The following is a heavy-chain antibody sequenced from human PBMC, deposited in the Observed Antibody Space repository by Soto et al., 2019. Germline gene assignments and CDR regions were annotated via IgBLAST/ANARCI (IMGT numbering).Heavy chain of an antibody. CDR3: AKDEGGTYSPPFDY. CDR2: ISPYNGDT. J-gene: IGHJ4*02. CDR1: GYSFTNYD. Sequence: ASVKVSCKASGYSFTNYDISWVRQAPGQGLEWMGWISPYNGDTNYAQKLQGRVTITTDTSTSTAYMELRSLRSDDTAMYYCAKDEGGTYSPPFDYWGRGTLVTAPQ. V-gene: IGHV1-18*01. D-gene: IGHD1-26*01.